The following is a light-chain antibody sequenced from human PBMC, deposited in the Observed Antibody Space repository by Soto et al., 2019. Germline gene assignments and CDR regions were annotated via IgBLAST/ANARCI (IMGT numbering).Light chain of an antibody. V-gene: IGKV3-20*01. CDR3: QQYGSSPPWT. Sequence: IVLTQSPAIMSLSPGESASLSCRASQSVSSSYLAWYQQKPGQAPRLLIYGASSRATGIPDRFSGSVSGTGFTLTISRLEPEDFAVYYCQQYGSSPPWTFGQGTKVDIK. J-gene: IGKJ1*01. CDR2: GAS. CDR1: QSVSSSY.